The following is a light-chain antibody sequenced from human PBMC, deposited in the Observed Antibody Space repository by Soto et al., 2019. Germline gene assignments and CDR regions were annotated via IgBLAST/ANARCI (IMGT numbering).Light chain of an antibody. CDR1: QSLVYSDGNTY. CDR2: KVS. CDR3: LQGSYWPRLT. V-gene: IGKV2-30*01. Sequence: DVVMTQSPLSLPVTLGQPASISCRSSQSLVYSDGNTYLNWFHQRPGQSQRRLIYKVSNRDSGVQDRFSGRGSGTDFTLNISRVEADDVGVYYCLQGSYWPRLTFGGGTKVEIK. J-gene: IGKJ4*01.